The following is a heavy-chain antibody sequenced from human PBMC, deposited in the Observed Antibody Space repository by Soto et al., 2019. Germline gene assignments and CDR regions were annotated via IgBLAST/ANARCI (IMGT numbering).Heavy chain of an antibody. CDR2: ISSSGSTI. J-gene: IGHJ4*02. CDR3: VRFGGAAAGPGDY. CDR1: EFTFSSYE. Sequence: GGSLRLSCVASEFTFSSYEMNWVRQAPGKGLEWVSYISSSGSTIYYADSVKGRFTISRDNSKKSLYLQMNSLRAEDTAVYYCVRFGGAAAGPGDYWGQGTLVTVSS. D-gene: IGHD6-13*01. V-gene: IGHV3-48*03.